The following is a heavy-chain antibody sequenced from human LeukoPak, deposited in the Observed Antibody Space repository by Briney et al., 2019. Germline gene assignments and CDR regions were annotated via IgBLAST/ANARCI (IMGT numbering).Heavy chain of an antibody. J-gene: IGHJ4*02. CDR1: GFTFDDYG. V-gene: IGHV3-20*04. CDR2: INWNGGST. CDR3: ARDVVAAAGTPPYYFDY. Sequence: GSLRLSCAASGFTFDDYGMSWVRQAPGKGLEWVSGINWNGGSTGYADSVKGRFTISRDNAKNSLYLQMNSLRAEDTALYYCARDVVAAAGTPPYYFDYWGQGTLVTVSS. D-gene: IGHD6-13*01.